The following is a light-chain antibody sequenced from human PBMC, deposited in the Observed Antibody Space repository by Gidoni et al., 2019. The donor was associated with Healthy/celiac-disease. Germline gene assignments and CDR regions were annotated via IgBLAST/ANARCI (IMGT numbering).Light chain of an antibody. CDR3: ATWDDSLSGFYV. J-gene: IGLJ1*01. V-gene: IGLV1-47*01. Sequence: QSVLTQPPSASGTPGQRVTISCSGSSSNIGSNYVYWYQPLPGTAPKLLIYRNNQRPSGVPDRFSGSKSGTSASLAISGLRSEDEADYHCATWDDSLSGFYVFGTGTKVTVL. CDR2: RNN. CDR1: SSNIGSNY.